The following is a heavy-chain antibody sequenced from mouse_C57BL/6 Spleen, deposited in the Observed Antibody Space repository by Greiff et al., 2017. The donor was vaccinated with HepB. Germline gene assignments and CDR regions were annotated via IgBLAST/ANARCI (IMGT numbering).Heavy chain of an antibody. J-gene: IGHJ4*01. D-gene: IGHD2-4*01. CDR3: TTADYDESHYYAMDY. CDR2: IDPENGDT. CDR1: GFNIKDDY. Sequence: QLKQSGAELVRPGASVKLSCTASGFNIKDDYMHWVKQRPEQGLEWIGWIDPENGDTEYASKFQGKATITADTSSNTAYLQLSSLTSEDTAVYYCTTADYDESHYYAMDYWGQGTSVTVSS. V-gene: IGHV14-4*01.